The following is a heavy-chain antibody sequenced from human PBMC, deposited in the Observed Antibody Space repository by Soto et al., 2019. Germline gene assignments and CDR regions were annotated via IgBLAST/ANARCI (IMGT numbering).Heavy chain of an antibody. D-gene: IGHD6-19*01. CDR3: ARGTKAVAGEDY. J-gene: IGHJ4*02. Sequence: PGESLKISCKGSGYGFTSYWISWVRQMPGKGLEWMGRIDPSDSYTNYSPSFQGHVTISADKSISTAYLQWSSLKASDTAMYYCARGTKAVAGEDYWGQGTLVTVSS. V-gene: IGHV5-10-1*01. CDR2: IDPSDSYT. CDR1: GYGFTSYW.